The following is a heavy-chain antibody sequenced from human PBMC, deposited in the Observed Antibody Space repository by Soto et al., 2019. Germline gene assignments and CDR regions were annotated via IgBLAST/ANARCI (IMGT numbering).Heavy chain of an antibody. CDR3: ASLDRYYDILTGYLSYMDV. CDR1: GGSISSYY. V-gene: IGHV4-59*01. J-gene: IGHJ6*03. CDR2: IYYSGST. D-gene: IGHD3-9*01. Sequence: SETLSLTCTVSGGSISSYYWSWIRQPPGKGLEWIGYIYYSGSTNYNPSLKSRVTISVDTSKNQFSLKLSTVTAADTAVYYCASLDRYYDILTGYLSYMDVWGKGTTVTVSS.